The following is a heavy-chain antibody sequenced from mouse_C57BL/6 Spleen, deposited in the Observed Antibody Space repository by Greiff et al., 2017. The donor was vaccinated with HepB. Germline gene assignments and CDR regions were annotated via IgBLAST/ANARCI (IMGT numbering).Heavy chain of an antibody. CDR1: GYTFTDYE. V-gene: IGHV1-15*01. J-gene: IGHJ2*01. CDR2: IDPETGGT. D-gene: IGHD2-4*01. CDR3: TMGLQYYFDY. Sequence: QVQLKESGAELVRPGASVTLSCKASGYTFTDYEMHWVKQTPVHGLEWIGAIDPETGGTAYNQKFKGKAILTADKSSSTAYMELRSLTSEDSAVYYCTMGLQYYFDYWGQGTTLTVSS.